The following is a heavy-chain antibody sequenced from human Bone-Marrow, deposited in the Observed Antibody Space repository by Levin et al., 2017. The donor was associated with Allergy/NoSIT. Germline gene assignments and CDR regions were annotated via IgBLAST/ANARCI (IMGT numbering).Heavy chain of an antibody. D-gene: IGHD6-19*01. CDR3: AKRAFWIAEAGIRD. CDR2: IFHTGST. J-gene: IGHJ4*02. Sequence: GSLRLSCAVSGGSISSNDWWTWVRQPPGKGLEWIGEIFHTGSTHYNPSLNSRVTISVDKSKNQFSLKLSSVTAADTALYFCAKRAFWIAEAGIRDWGQGTLVTVSS. CDR1: GGSISSNDW. V-gene: IGHV4-4*01.